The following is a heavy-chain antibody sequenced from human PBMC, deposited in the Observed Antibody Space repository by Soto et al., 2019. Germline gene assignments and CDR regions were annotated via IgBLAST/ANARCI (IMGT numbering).Heavy chain of an antibody. D-gene: IGHD2-2*01. CDR2: IYYSGST. CDR1: GGSISSGGYY. V-gene: IGHV4-31*03. J-gene: IGHJ4*02. CDR3: ARVFVVVPAYDY. Sequence: SETLSLTCTASGGSISSGGYYWSWIRQHPGKGLEWIGYIYYSGSTYYNPSLKSRVTISVDTSKNQFSLKLSSVTAADTAVYYCARVFVVVPAYDYWGQGTLVTVSS.